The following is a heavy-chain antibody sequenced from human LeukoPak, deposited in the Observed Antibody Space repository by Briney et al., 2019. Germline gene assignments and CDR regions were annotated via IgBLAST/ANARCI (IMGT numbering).Heavy chain of an antibody. CDR2: ISSSSSYI. CDR1: GFTFSSYS. D-gene: IGHD3-10*01. CDR3: ARDRYYYGSGSYSWYGMDV. V-gene: IGHV3-21*01. J-gene: IGHJ6*02. Sequence: GGSLRLSCAASGFTFSSYSMNWVRQAPGKGLEWVSSISSSSSYIYYADSVKGRFTISRDNAKDSLYLQMNSLRAEDTAVYYCARDRYYYGSGSYSWYGMDVWGQGTTVTVSS.